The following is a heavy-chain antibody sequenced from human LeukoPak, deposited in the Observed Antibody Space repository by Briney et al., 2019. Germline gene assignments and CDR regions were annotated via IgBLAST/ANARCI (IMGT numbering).Heavy chain of an antibody. J-gene: IGHJ3*01. Sequence: GGSLRLSCVASGFMFSDYAMSWVRQAPGKGLEWVSSISSSGGTTFYADSVKGRFTISRDLFKKTVHLEMKAMRAEDTAVYYCARCQIAAAGTGAFDVWGQGTMVTVSS. CDR3: ARCQIAAAGTGAFDV. D-gene: IGHD6-13*01. CDR1: GFMFSDYA. V-gene: IGHV3-23*01. CDR2: ISSSGGTT.